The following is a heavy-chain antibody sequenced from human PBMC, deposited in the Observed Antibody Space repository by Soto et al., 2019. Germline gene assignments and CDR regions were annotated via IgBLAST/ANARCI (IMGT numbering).Heavy chain of an antibody. CDR1: GGSISSSSYY. V-gene: IGHV4-39*07. Sequence: PSETLSLTCTVSGGSISSSSYYWGWIRQPPGKGLEWIGSIYYSGSTYYSPSLKSRVTISVDTSKNQFSLKLSSVTAADTAVYYCARERHDYYDSSGYLDYWGQGTLVTVSS. D-gene: IGHD3-22*01. J-gene: IGHJ4*02. CDR2: IYYSGST. CDR3: ARERHDYYDSSGYLDY.